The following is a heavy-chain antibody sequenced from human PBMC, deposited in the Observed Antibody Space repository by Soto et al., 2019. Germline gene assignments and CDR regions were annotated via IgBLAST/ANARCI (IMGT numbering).Heavy chain of an antibody. CDR2: INPNSGGT. CDR1: GYTFTGYY. D-gene: IGHD1-26*01. Sequence: ASVKVSCKASGYTFTGYYMHWVRQAPGQGLEWMGWINPNSGGTNYAQKFQGRVTMTRDTPISTAYMELSRLRSDDTAVYYCARVRGGSYERYYFDYWGQGTLVTVSS. V-gene: IGHV1-2*02. J-gene: IGHJ4*02. CDR3: ARVRGGSYERYYFDY.